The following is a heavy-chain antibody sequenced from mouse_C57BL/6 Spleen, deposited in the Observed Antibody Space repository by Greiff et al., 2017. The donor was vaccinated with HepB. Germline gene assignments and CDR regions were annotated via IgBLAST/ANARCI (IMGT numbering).Heavy chain of an antibody. Sequence: VKLMESGPELVKPGASVKISCKASGYAFSSSWMNWVKQRPGKGLEWIGRIYPGDGDTNYNGKFKGKATLTADKSSSTAYMQLSSLTSEDSAVYFCARSDGYYEGWFAYWGQGTLVTVSA. CDR2: IYPGDGDT. D-gene: IGHD2-3*01. V-gene: IGHV1-82*01. J-gene: IGHJ3*01. CDR1: GYAFSSSW. CDR3: ARSDGYYEGWFAY.